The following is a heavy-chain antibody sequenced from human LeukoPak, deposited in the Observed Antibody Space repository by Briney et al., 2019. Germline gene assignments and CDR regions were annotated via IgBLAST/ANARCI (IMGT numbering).Heavy chain of an antibody. D-gene: IGHD3-10*01. CDR1: GGSIRSYY. CDR3: AKSNGYGLVDI. Sequence: PSETLSLTCTVSGGSIRSYYWSWIRQPPGKGLEWIGYIYYSGNTKYNPSLKSRVTISVDTSKNQFSLKLRSVTAADTAVYYCAKSNGYGLVDIWGQGTMVTVSS. CDR2: IYYSGNT. J-gene: IGHJ3*02. V-gene: IGHV4-59*01.